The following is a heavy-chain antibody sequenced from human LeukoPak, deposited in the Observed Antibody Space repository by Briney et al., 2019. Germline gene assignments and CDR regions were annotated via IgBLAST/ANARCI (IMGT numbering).Heavy chain of an antibody. CDR2: INHSGST. CDR3: ARALPSHSGYDYGPLWRYFDY. D-gene: IGHD5-12*01. J-gene: IGHJ4*02. V-gene: IGHV4-34*01. CDR1: GGSFSGYY. Sequence: SETLSLTCAVYGGSFSGYYWSWIRQPPGKGLEWIGEINHSGSTYYNPSLKSRVTISVDRSKIQFSLKLSSLTAADTAVYYCARALPSHSGYDYGPLWRYFDYWGQGTLVTVSS.